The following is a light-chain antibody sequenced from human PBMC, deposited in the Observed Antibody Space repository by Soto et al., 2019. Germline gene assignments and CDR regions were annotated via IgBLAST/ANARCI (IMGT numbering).Light chain of an antibody. Sequence: QSALTQPASVSGSPGQSITISCTGSGSDVGTQNYVSWYQQHPDKAPKLMIYEVSDRPSGVSNRFSGSKSGNTASLTISGVQAEDEADYYCLSYTSSYTVVFGGGTKLTVL. V-gene: IGLV2-14*01. CDR3: LSYTSSYTVV. J-gene: IGLJ2*01. CDR2: EVS. CDR1: GSDVGTQNY.